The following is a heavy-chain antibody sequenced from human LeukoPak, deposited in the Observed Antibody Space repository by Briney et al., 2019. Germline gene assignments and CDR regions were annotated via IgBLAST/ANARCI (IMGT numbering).Heavy chain of an antibody. J-gene: IGHJ5*02. V-gene: IGHV1-69*04. CDR3: AREFTREKPGIAAAGRGIWFDP. D-gene: IGHD6-13*01. CDR1: GGTFSSYA. Sequence: GSSVKVSCKASGGTFSSYAISWVRQAPGRGLEWMGRIIPILGIANYAQKFQGRVTITADKSTSTAYMELSSLRSEDTAVYYCAREFTREKPGIAAAGRGIWFDPWGQGTLVTVSS. CDR2: IIPILGIA.